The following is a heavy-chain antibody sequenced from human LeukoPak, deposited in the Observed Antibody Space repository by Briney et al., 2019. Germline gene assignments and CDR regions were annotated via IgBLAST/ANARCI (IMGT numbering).Heavy chain of an antibody. CDR2: INHSGST. CDR1: GGSFSGYY. Sequence: SETLSLTCAVYGGSFSGYYWSWICQPPGKGLEWIGEINHSGSTNYNPSLKSRVTISVDTSKNQFSLKLSSVTAADTAVYYCASPLGYYGRGWGKGTTVTVSS. V-gene: IGHV4-34*01. CDR3: ASPLGYYGRG. D-gene: IGHD3-10*02. J-gene: IGHJ6*04.